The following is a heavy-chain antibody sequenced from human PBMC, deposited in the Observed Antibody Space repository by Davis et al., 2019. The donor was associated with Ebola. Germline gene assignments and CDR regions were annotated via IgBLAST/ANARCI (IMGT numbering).Heavy chain of an antibody. CDR2: IWDDGSNK. V-gene: IGHV3-30*02. CDR1: GFTLSGYD. J-gene: IGHJ4*02. D-gene: IGHD2-2*01. CDR3: AKVGGSRGPQHDY. Sequence: PGGSLRLSCAASGFTLSGYDMNWVRQAPGKGLQWVAVIWDDGSNKYYADSVKGRFTISRDNSKNTLYLQMNSLRAEDTAVYYCAKVGGSRGPQHDYWGQGTLVTVSS.